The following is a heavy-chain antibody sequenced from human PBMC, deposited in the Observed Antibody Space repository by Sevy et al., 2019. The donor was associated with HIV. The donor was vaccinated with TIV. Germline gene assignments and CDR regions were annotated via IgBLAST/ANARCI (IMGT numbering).Heavy chain of an antibody. CDR3: ARDLPHLLPWELSRGSDY. J-gene: IGHJ4*02. D-gene: IGHD1-26*01. Sequence: GGSLRLSCAASGFTFSSYAVHWVRQAPGKGLEWVAVISYDGINKDYADSVKGRFTISGDNSKNTLYLQMNSLRAEDTAVYYCARDLPHLLPWELSRGSDYWGQGTLVTVSS. CDR2: ISYDGINK. V-gene: IGHV3-30*04. CDR1: GFTFSSYA.